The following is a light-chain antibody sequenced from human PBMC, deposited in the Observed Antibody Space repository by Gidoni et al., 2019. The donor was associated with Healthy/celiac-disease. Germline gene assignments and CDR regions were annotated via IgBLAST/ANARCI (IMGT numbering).Light chain of an antibody. CDR2: GAS. J-gene: IGKJ1*01. V-gene: IGKV3-15*01. CDR3: QQYNNWPRT. CDR1: QSVSSN. Sequence: EIVMTQSPATLSVSPGERATLSCRASQSVSSNLALYQQKPGQAPRLLIYGASTRATGIPARFSGSGSGTEFTLTISSLQSEDFAVYYCQQYNNWPRTFXXXTKVEIK.